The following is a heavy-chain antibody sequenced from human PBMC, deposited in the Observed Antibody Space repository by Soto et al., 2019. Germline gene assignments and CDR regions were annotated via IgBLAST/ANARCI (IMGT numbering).Heavy chain of an antibody. D-gene: IGHD6-19*01. J-gene: IGHJ5*02. CDR2: INSDGSST. Sequence: PWGSLRLSCAASGFTFSSYWMHWVRQAPGKGLVWVSRINSDGSSTSYADSVKGRFTISRDNAKNTLYLQMNSLRAEDTAVYYCARLSIAVAGDEGLNWFDPWGQGTLVTVSS. V-gene: IGHV3-74*01. CDR1: GFTFSSYW. CDR3: ARLSIAVAGDEGLNWFDP.